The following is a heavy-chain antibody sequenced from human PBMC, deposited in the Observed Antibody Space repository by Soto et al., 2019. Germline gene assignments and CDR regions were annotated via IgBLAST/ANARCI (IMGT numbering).Heavy chain of an antibody. V-gene: IGHV1-69*13. CDR3: ARERNYYDSSGYYYYYYGMDV. CDR1: GGTFSSYA. J-gene: IGHJ6*02. Sequence: ASVKVSCKASGGTFSSYAISWVRQAPGQGLEWMGGIIPIFGTANYAQKFQGRVTITADESTSTAYMELSSLRSEDTAVYYCARERNYYDSSGYYYYYYGMDVWGQGTTVTVSS. CDR2: IIPIFGTA. D-gene: IGHD3-22*01.